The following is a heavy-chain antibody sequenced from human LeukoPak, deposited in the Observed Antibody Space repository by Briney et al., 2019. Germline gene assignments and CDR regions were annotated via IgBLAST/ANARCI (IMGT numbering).Heavy chain of an antibody. CDR3: ARGHFILRVQAAFDI. J-gene: IGHJ3*02. D-gene: IGHD2/OR15-2a*01. V-gene: IGHV4-34*01. CDR2: INHSGST. Sequence: PSETLSLTCAVYGGSFSGYYWSWIRQPPGKGLEWIGEINHSGSTNYNPSLKSRVTISVDTSKNQFSLKLSSVTAADTAVYYCARGHFILRVQAAFDIWGQGTMVTVSS. CDR1: GGSFSGYY.